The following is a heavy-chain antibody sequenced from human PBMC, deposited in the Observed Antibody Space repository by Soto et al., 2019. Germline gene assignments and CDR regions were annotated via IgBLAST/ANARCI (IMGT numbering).Heavy chain of an antibody. CDR2: IDSYGSST. J-gene: IGHJ4*02. CDR1: GFTFSSYW. CDR3: VRGLGDADH. V-gene: IGHV3-74*03. D-gene: IGHD3-10*01. Sequence: EVQLVESGGGLVQPGGSLRLSCVASGFTFSSYWMHWVRQVPGKEPVWVSFIDSYGSSTKYADSVRGRFTISRDNAKNTLYLLMNSRRGEDTAVYYCVRGLGDADHWGQGTRVTVSS.